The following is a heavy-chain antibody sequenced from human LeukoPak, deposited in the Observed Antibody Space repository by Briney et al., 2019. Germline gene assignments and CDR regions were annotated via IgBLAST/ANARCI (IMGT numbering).Heavy chain of an antibody. V-gene: IGHV3-30*04. CDR3: ARGYYDSSGYNNDAFDI. J-gene: IGHJ3*02. CDR2: ISYDGSNK. D-gene: IGHD3-22*01. Sequence: GGSLRLSCAASGFTFSSYAMHWVRQAPGKGLGWVAVISYDGSNKYYADSVKGRFTISRDNSKNTLYLQMNSLRAEDTAVYYCARGYYDSSGYNNDAFDIWGQGTMVTVSS. CDR1: GFTFSSYA.